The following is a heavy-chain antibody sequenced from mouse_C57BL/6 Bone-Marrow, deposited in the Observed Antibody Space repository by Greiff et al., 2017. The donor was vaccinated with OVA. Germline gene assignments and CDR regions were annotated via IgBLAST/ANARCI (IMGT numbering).Heavy chain of an antibody. CDR2: IDPSDSET. V-gene: IGHV1-52*01. J-gene: IGHJ2*01. CDR1: GYTFTSYW. CDR3: ARGGNFDY. Sequence: VQLQQPGAELVRPGSSVKLSCKASGYTFTSYWMHWVKQRPIQGLEWIGNIDPSDSETHYNQKFKDKATLTVDKSSSTAYMQLSRLTSEDSAVYYCARGGNFDYWGQGTTLTVSS.